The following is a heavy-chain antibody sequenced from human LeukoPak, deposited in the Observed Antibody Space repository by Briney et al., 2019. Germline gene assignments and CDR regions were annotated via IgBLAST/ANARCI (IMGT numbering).Heavy chain of an antibody. V-gene: IGHV3-23*01. J-gene: IGHJ4*02. CDR2: ISCSGGST. Sequence: PGGSLRLSCAASGFTFSSYAMSWVRQAPGKGLEWVSAISCSGGSTYYADSVKGRFTISRDNSKNTLYLQMNSLRAEDTAVYYCAKDPWTYYYDSSGYYPDYWGQGTLVTVSS. D-gene: IGHD3-22*01. CDR1: GFTFSSYA. CDR3: AKDPWTYYYDSSGYYPDY.